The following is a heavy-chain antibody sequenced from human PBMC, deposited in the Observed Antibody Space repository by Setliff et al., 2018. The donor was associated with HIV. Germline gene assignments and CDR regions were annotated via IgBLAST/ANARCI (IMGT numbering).Heavy chain of an antibody. D-gene: IGHD2-21*01. CDR3: ARDHQTMLWLDY. J-gene: IGHJ4*02. V-gene: IGHV1-69*05. CDR2: IIPIFGTA. CDR1: GGTFSSYA. Sequence: GASVKVSCKASGGTFSSYAISWVRQAPGQGLEWMGGIIPIFGTANYAQKFQGRVTITTDESTSTAYMELRSLRSDDTAVYYCARDHQTMLWLDYWGQGTLVTVSS.